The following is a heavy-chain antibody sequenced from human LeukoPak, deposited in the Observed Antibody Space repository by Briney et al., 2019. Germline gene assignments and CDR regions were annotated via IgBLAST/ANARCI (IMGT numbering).Heavy chain of an antibody. J-gene: IGHJ6*03. CDR2: IYYSGST. Sequence: PSETLSLTCTVSGYSISSGYYWGWIRQPPGKGLEWIGYIYYSGSTNYNPSLTSRVTISVDTSKNQFSLKLSSVTAADTAVYYCARGGGMGYYYYYMDVWGKGTTVTISS. V-gene: IGHV4-61*01. D-gene: IGHD6-13*01. CDR3: ARGGGMGYYYYYMDV. CDR1: GYSISSGYY.